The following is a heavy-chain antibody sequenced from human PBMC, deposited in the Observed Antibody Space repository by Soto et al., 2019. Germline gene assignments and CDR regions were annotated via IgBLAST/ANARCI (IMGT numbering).Heavy chain of an antibody. Sequence: GGSLRLSCAASGFTFSSYWMHWVRQAPGKGLVWVSRINSDGSSTSYADSVKGRFTISRDNAKNTLYLQMNSLRAEDTAVYYCAIPEEDIVVVKEVGDYGMDVWGQGTTVTVSS. CDR2: INSDGSST. D-gene: IGHD2-2*01. CDR1: GFTFSSYW. V-gene: IGHV3-74*01. CDR3: AIPEEDIVVVKEVGDYGMDV. J-gene: IGHJ6*02.